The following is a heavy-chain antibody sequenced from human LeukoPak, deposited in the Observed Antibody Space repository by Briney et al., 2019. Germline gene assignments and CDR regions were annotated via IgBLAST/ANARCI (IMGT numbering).Heavy chain of an antibody. CDR3: ARQTMTTADAFDI. Sequence: SETLSLTCTVSVGSNSSHFWSWIRQPPGKGLEWIAYIYYSGSTDYNPSLKSRVTISVDTSKNQFSLKLSSVTAADTAVYYCARQTMTTADAFDIWGQGTMVTVSS. V-gene: IGHV4-59*08. CDR2: IYYSGST. CDR1: VGSNSSHF. J-gene: IGHJ3*02. D-gene: IGHD4-17*01.